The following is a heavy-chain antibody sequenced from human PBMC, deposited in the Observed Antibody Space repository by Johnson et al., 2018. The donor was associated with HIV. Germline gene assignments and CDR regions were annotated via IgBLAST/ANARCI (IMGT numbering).Heavy chain of an antibody. D-gene: IGHD7-27*01. J-gene: IGHJ3*02. CDR3: AKDRVLGNQDDAFDM. CDR1: GFTFSSYD. CDR2: IGTAGDT. V-gene: IGHV3-13*01. Sequence: VQLVESGGGLVQPGGSLRLSCAASGFTFSSYDMHWVRQATGKGLEWVSAIGTAGDTYYPGSVKGRFTISSENAKNSLYLQMNSLRAEDTAVYYCAKDRVLGNQDDAFDMWGQGTMVTVSS.